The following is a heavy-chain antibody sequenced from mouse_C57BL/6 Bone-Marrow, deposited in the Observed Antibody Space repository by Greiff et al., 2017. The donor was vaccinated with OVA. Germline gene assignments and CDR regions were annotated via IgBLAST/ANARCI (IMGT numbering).Heavy chain of an antibody. CDR3: ARRYYYGSYYFDY. J-gene: IGHJ2*01. V-gene: IGHV1-82*01. CDR1: GYAFSSYW. Sequence: VQLQQSGPELVKPGASVKISCKASGYAFSSYWMNWVKQRPGKGLEWIGRIYPGDGDTNYNGKFKGKATLTADKSSSTAYMQLSSLTSEDSAVYFCARRYYYGSYYFDYWGQGTTLTVSS. D-gene: IGHD1-2*01. CDR2: IYPGDGDT.